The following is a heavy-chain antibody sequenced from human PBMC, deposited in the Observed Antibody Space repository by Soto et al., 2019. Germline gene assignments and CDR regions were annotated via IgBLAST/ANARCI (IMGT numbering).Heavy chain of an antibody. CDR3: ARDSGSGRRFFDYYYYYGMDV. CDR1: GGSISSYY. CDR2: IYYSEST. V-gene: IGHV4-59*01. D-gene: IGHD3-10*01. Sequence: SETLRLPCTVSGGSISSYYWSWIRQTPGKGLAWIGYIYYSESTNYNPSLKSRVTISVDTSKNQFSLKLSSVTAADTAVYYCARDSGSGRRFFDYYYYYGMDVWGQGTTVTVSS. J-gene: IGHJ6*02.